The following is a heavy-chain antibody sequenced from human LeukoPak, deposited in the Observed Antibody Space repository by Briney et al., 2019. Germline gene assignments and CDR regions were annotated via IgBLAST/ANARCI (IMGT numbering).Heavy chain of an antibody. CDR3: AKDRRGYQLLSSLDY. Sequence: GGSLRLSCAASGFTLDDYAMHWVRQAPGKGLEWVSGISWNSGSIGYADSVKGRFTISRDNAKNSLYLQMNSLRAEDTALYYCAKDRRGYQLLSSLDYWGQGTLVTVSS. V-gene: IGHV3-9*01. J-gene: IGHJ4*02. CDR1: GFTLDDYA. CDR2: ISWNSGSI. D-gene: IGHD2-2*01.